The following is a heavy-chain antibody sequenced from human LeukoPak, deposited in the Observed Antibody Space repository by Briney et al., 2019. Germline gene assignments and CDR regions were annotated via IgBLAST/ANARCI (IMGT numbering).Heavy chain of an antibody. CDR2: IYTSGST. D-gene: IGHD1-1*01. V-gene: IGHV4-61*02. CDR1: GGSISSGSYY. Sequence: SETLSLTCTVSGGSISSGSYYWSWIRQPAGKGLEWIGRIYTSGSTNYNPSLKSRVTISVDTSKNQFSLKLSSVTAADTAVYYCARGGATGTMAWFDPWGQGTLVTVSS. CDR3: ARGGATGTMAWFDP. J-gene: IGHJ5*02.